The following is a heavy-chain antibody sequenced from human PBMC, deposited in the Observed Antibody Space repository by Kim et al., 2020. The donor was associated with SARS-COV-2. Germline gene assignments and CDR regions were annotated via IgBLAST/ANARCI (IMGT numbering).Heavy chain of an antibody. CDR1: GFTFRRLA. D-gene: IGHD3-22*01. J-gene: IGHJ4*02. Sequence: GGSLRLSCIASGFTFRRLAMSWVRQAAGKGLEWVATISASGAYYADSVTGRFTISRDNSKDTLYLQMNSLRDEDTAVYYCAKGHGSSGYPTFDYWGQGIKVTVTS. CDR3: AKGHGSSGYPTFDY. CDR2: ISASGA. V-gene: IGHV3-23*01.